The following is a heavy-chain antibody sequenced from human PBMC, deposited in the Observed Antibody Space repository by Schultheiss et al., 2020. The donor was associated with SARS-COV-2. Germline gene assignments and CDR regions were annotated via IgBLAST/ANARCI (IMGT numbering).Heavy chain of an antibody. Sequence: SETLSLTCAVYGGSFSGYYWSWIRQPPGKGLEWIGEINRTGSTYYNPSLKSRVTISVDTSKNQFSLKLSSVTAADTAVYYCTRGSMVQEGFDYWGQGTLVTVSS. D-gene: IGHD3-10*01. J-gene: IGHJ4*02. V-gene: IGHV4-34*01. CDR2: INRTGST. CDR1: GGSFSGYY. CDR3: TRGSMVQEGFDY.